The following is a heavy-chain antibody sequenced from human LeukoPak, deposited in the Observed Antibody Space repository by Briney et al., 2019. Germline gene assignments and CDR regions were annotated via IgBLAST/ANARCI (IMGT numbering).Heavy chain of an antibody. CDR1: GGSISSGGSY. CDR2: IYYSGST. V-gene: IGHV4-31*03. Sequence: SETLSLTCTVSGGSISSGGSYWSWIRQHPGTGLEWIGYIYYSGSTYYNPSLKSRVTISVDTSKNQFSLKLSSVTAADTAVYYCAREESRDAFDIWGQGTMVTVSS. CDR3: AREESRDAFDI. J-gene: IGHJ3*02.